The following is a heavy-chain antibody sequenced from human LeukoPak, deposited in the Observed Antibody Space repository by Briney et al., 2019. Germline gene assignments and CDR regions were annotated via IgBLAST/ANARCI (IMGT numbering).Heavy chain of an antibody. CDR1: GFTFSNAW. Sequence: GESLRLSCAASGFTFSNAWMSWVRQAPGKGLEWVGRMKSKTDGGTTDDAAPVKGRFTISRDDSKNTLYLQMNSLKTEDTAVYYCTTVKGAAGTFGYYFDYWGQGTLVTVSS. CDR3: TTVKGAAGTFGYYFDY. V-gene: IGHV3-15*01. J-gene: IGHJ4*02. CDR2: MKSKTDGGTT. D-gene: IGHD3-16*01.